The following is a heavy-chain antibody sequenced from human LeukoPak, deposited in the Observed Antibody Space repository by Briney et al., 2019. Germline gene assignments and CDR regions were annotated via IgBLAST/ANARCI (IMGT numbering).Heavy chain of an antibody. D-gene: IGHD3-10*01. CDR1: GGSISSSNW. CDR2: IHHSGST. CDR3: EGRGSGSSYYYYYYMDV. V-gene: IGHV4-4*02. J-gene: IGHJ6*03. Sequence: SETLSLTCAVSGGSISSSNWWSWVRQPPGKGLECIGGIHHSGSTNYNPSLKSRVTISVDTSKNQFSLKLSSVTAADTAVYYCEGRGSGSSYYYYYYMDVWGKGTTVTVSS.